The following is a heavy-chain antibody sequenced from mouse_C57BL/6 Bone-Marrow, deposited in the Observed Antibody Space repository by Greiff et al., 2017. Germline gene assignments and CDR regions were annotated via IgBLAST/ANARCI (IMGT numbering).Heavy chain of an antibody. CDR2: INPYNGGT. V-gene: IGHV1-19*01. Sequence: VQLKQSGPVLVKPGASVKMSCKASGYTFTDYYMNWVKQSHGKSLEWIGVINPYNGGTSYNQKFQGKATLPVDKSSSTAYMELNSLTSEDSAVYIGARDGYYVDWYFDVCGTRTTVTVSS. D-gene: IGHD2-3*01. J-gene: IGHJ1*03. CDR3: ARDGYYVDWYFDV. CDR1: GYTFTDYY.